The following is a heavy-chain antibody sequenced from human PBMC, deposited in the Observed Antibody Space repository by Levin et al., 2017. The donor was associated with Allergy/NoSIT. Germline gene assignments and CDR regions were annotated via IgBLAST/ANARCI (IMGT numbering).Heavy chain of an antibody. J-gene: IGHJ5*02. Sequence: SGPTLVKPTQTLTLTCTFSGFSLSDGGVGVGWIRQPPGKALEWLALISWDEDKRYTPSLKTRLTIAKDTSTNQVVLTMTNMDPADTGTYECAHRIGWGTRDWFDPWGQGTLVIVSS. CDR2: ISWDEDK. CDR1: GFSLSDGGVG. D-gene: IGHD2-8*02. V-gene: IGHV2-5*02. CDR3: AHRIGWGTRDWFDP.